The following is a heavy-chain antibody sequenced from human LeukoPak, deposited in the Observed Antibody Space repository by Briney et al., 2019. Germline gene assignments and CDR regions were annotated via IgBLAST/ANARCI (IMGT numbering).Heavy chain of an antibody. J-gene: IGHJ4*02. V-gene: IGHV3-33*01. CDR1: GFTFKNHG. Sequence: GRSLRLSCEASGFTFKNHGMHWVRQAPGKGLEWVAVIWYDGSNKYYADSVKGRFTISRDNSKNTLYLQMNSLRAEDTAVYYCTRDRSSVYFDYWGQGTLVIVSS. CDR2: IWYDGSNK. CDR3: TRDRSSVYFDY. D-gene: IGHD3-22*01.